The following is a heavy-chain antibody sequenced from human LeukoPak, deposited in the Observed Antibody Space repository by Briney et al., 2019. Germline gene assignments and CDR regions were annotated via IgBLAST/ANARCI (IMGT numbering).Heavy chain of an antibody. Sequence: ASVKVSCKASGYTFTSYAISWVRQAPGQGLEWMGGIIPIFGTANYAQKFQGRVTMTTDTSTSTAYMELRSLRSDDTAVYYCARTYEFTYQLLSLDAFDIWGQGTMVTVSS. CDR2: IIPIFGTA. CDR1: GYTFTSYA. V-gene: IGHV1-18*01. CDR3: ARTYEFTYQLLSLDAFDI. J-gene: IGHJ3*02. D-gene: IGHD2-2*01.